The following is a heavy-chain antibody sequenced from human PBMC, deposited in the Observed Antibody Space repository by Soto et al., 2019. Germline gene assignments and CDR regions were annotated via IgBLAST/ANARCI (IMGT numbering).Heavy chain of an antibody. V-gene: IGHV4-34*01. D-gene: IGHD6-13*01. CDR3: ARAKATAATFRDYYYGMDV. CDR2: INHSGST. CDR1: GGSFSGYY. Sequence: SETLSLTCAVYGGSFSGYYWNWIRQPPGKGLEWIGEINHSGSTDYNPSLKSRVTISVDTSKNQFSLKLTSVTAADTAVYYCARAKATAATFRDYYYGMDVWGQGTAVTVSS. J-gene: IGHJ6*02.